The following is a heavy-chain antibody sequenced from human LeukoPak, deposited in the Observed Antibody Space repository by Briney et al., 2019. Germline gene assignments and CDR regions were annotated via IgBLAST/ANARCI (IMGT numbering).Heavy chain of an antibody. D-gene: IGHD1-26*01. Sequence: PGGPLRLPCAASELTVSTNYMSGLRQAPGKALEWVTHIYCGASNTYYADSVKGRFTISRDNSKNTLYLQMNNLRAEDTAIYYCARPHSGSYSWAFDIWGQGTMVTVSS. CDR3: ARPHSGSYSWAFDI. CDR1: ELTVSTNY. J-gene: IGHJ3*02. CDR2: IYCGASNT. V-gene: IGHV3-53*01.